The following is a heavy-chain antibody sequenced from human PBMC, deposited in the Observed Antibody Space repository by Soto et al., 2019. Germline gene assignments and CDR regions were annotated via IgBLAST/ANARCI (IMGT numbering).Heavy chain of an antibody. CDR1: GFTFSSYG. Sequence: QVQLVESGGGVVQPGRSLRLSCAASGFTFSSYGMHWVRQAPGKGLEWVAVISYDGSNKYYADSVKGRFTISRDNSKNALYLQMNSLRAEDTAVYYCARSPESVSYLACFGYGGQGTLVTVSS. CDR2: ISYDGSNK. J-gene: IGHJ4*02. CDR3: ARSPESVSYLACFGY. D-gene: IGHD1-26*01. V-gene: IGHV3-30*03.